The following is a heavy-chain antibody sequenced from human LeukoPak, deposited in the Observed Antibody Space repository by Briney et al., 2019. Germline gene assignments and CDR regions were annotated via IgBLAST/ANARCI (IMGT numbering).Heavy chain of an antibody. D-gene: IGHD4-23*01. CDR2: INSDGSST. V-gene: IGHV3-74*01. J-gene: IGHJ4*02. CDR3: ARGSTTVVSLLVY. CDR1: GFTFSSYW. Sequence: GGSLRLSCAAYGFTFSSYWMHWVRQAPGKGLVWVSRINSDGSSTSYADSVKGRFTISRDNAKNTLYLQMNSLRAEDTAVYYCARGSTTVVSLLVYWGQGTLVTVSS.